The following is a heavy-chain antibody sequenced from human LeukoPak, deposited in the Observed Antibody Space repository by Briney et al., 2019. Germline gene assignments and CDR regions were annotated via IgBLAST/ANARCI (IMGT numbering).Heavy chain of an antibody. D-gene: IGHD3-3*01. CDR1: RYTFTSYG. V-gene: IGHV1-18*01. J-gene: IGHJ6*03. CDR2: INAYNGKT. Sequence: AAVTVSCKASRYTFTSYGIRWVRQPPAQELEWMGWINAYNGKTHYAQKLQDRVTMTADTSTSTGYMELRSLRSDDTAVYYCARALFDADCWSGYLYYYYYMVVWGEGATVTVSS. CDR3: ARALFDADCWSGYLYYYYYMVV.